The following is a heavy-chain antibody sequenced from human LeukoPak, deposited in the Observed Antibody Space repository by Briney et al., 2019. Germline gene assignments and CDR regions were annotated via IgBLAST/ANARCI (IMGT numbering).Heavy chain of an antibody. J-gene: IGHJ5*02. Sequence: PSETLSLTCAVYGGSFSGYYWSWIRQPPGKGLEWIGEINHSGSTNYNPSLKSRVTISVDTSKNQFSLKLSSVTAADTAVYYCARGGITIFGVVRNWSDPWGQGTLVTVSS. D-gene: IGHD3-3*01. CDR3: ARGGITIFGVVRNWSDP. CDR2: INHSGST. V-gene: IGHV4-34*01. CDR1: GGSFSGYY.